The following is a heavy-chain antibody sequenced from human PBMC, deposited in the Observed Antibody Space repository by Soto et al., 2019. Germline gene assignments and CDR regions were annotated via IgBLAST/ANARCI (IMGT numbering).Heavy chain of an antibody. CDR1: GRSMSGYY. Sequence: SETLSLTCTVSGRSMSGYYWSWIRQPAGERLEWIGRIYTSGTTDFNPSLKGRVTMSVDTSKNQFSLKLTSVTAADTALYYCAREDYYDTGYYVVWGQGTLVTVSS. D-gene: IGHD3-9*01. CDR3: AREDYYDTGYYVV. V-gene: IGHV4-4*07. CDR2: IYTSGTT. J-gene: IGHJ4*02.